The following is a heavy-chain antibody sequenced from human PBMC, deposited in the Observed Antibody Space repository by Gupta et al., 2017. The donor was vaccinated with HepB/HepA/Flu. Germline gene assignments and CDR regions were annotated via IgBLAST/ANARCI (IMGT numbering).Heavy chain of an antibody. Sequence: EVQLVESGGGLVQPGGSLRLSCAASGFPFSTYAMSWVRHSPGKGLEYVSAINTKGITTYYANSVKGRFTISRDNSKNTLYLQMGSLRAEDMGVYFCARLRGAYYSDYWGQGTLVTVSS. CDR2: INTKGITT. D-gene: IGHD3-22*01. V-gene: IGHV3-64*01. CDR1: GFPFSTYA. J-gene: IGHJ4*02. CDR3: ARLRGAYYSDY.